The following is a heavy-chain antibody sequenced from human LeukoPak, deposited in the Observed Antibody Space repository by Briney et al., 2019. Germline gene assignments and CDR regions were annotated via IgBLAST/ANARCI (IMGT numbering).Heavy chain of an antibody. Sequence: GGSLRLSCTASGFTFGDYAMSWVRQAPGKGLEWVGFIRSKAYGETADYAASVEGRFTISRDDSKAIAYLQMNSLKTEDTAVYHCTRDRGAYNLYDYWGQGTLVTVSS. CDR2: IRSKAYGETA. CDR3: TRDRGAYNLYDY. D-gene: IGHD1-1*01. J-gene: IGHJ4*02. V-gene: IGHV3-49*04. CDR1: GFTFGDYA.